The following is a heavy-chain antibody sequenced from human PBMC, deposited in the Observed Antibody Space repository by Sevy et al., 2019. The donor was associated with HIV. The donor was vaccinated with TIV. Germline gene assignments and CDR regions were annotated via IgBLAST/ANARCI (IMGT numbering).Heavy chain of an antibody. CDR2: IYYSGST. V-gene: IGHV4-39*01. D-gene: IGHD2-2*01. Sequence: SETLSLTCTVSGGSISSSSYYWGWIRQPPGKGLEWIGSIYYSGSTYYNPSLKSRVTISVDTSKNQFSLKLSSVTAADTAVYYCARHGGYCSSTSCYPDWFDPWGRGTLVTVSS. CDR1: GGSISSSSYY. J-gene: IGHJ5*02. CDR3: ARHGGYCSSTSCYPDWFDP.